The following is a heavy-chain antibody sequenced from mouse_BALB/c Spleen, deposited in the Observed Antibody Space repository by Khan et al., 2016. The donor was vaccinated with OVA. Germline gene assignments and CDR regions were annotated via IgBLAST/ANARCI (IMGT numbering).Heavy chain of an antibody. Sequence: EVQLQESGPSLVKPSQTLSLTCSVTGDSITSGYWNWIRKFPGNKLEYMGYIIYTGYTYYNPSLKSRISITRHTSQNQYYLQLNSVTDEDTSTYYFARSTYRYAFVYWGQGTLVTVSA. D-gene: IGHD2-14*01. J-gene: IGHJ3*01. V-gene: IGHV3-8*02. CDR1: GDSITSGY. CDR3: ARSTYRYAFVY. CDR2: IIYTGYT.